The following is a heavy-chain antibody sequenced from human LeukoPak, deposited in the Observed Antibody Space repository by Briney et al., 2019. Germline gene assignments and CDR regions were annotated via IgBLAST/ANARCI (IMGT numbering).Heavy chain of an antibody. J-gene: IGHJ2*01. CDR3: AKDYSSGNGIWYFAL. Sequence: GGSLRLSCAASGFTFSSYGMHWVRQAPGKGLEWVAFIRYDGNNKYYADSVKGRFTISRDNSKSTLFLQMNSLRAEDTAVYYCAKDYSSGNGIWYFALWGRGTQVTVS. D-gene: IGHD3-10*01. CDR2: IRYDGNNK. V-gene: IGHV3-30*02. CDR1: GFTFSSYG.